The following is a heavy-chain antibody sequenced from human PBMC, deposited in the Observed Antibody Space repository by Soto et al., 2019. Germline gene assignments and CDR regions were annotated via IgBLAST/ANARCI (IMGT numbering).Heavy chain of an antibody. CDR2: IIPIFGTA. CDR1: GGTFSSYA. Sequence: SVKVSCKASGGTFSSYAISWVRQAPGQGLEWMGGIIPIFGTANYAQKFQGRVTITADESTSTAYMELSSLRSEDTAVYYCARGGFRGYSYFNWFDPWGQGTLVTVSS. J-gene: IGHJ5*02. CDR3: ARGGFRGYSYFNWFDP. D-gene: IGHD5-18*01. V-gene: IGHV1-69*13.